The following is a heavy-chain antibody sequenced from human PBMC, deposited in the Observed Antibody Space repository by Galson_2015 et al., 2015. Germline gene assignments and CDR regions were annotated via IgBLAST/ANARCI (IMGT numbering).Heavy chain of an antibody. CDR2: IYSGGST. D-gene: IGHD3-22*01. V-gene: IGHV3-53*01. CDR1: GFTVSSNY. J-gene: IGHJ6*02. Sequence: SLRLSCAASGFTVSSNYMSWVRQAPGKGLEWVSVIYSGGSTYYADSVKGRFTISRDNSKNTLYLQMNSLRAEDTAVYYCARVNSSGYYYVLDVWGQGTTVTVSS. CDR3: ARVNSSGYYYVLDV.